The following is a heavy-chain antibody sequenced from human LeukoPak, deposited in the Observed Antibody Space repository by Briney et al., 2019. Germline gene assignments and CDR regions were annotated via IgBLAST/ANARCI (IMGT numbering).Heavy chain of an antibody. J-gene: IGHJ4*02. CDR2: IKQDGSEK. D-gene: IGHD3-16*01. V-gene: IGHV3-7*01. Sequence: GGSLRLSCAASGFTFSSYWMTWVRQAPGKGLEWAANIKQDGSEKYYVDSVKGRFTISRDNAKNSLYLQMNSLRGEDTAVYYCVNLRDCWGQGTLVTVSS. CDR3: VNLRDC. CDR1: GFTFSSYW.